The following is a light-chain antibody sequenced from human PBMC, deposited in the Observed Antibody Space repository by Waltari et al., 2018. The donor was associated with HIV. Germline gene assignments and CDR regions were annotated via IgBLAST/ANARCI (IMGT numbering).Light chain of an antibody. Sequence: IQMPPSPSILSASVGDRFALTCRASQNVDSWLAWYQQRPGRDPKLLIYKASTLEYGVPARFSGSGSGTNFTLTINSLHPDDFATYYCQQYNSDFYTFGLGTRLDLK. CDR1: QNVDSW. CDR2: KAS. CDR3: QQYNSDFYT. J-gene: IGKJ2*01. V-gene: IGKV1-5*03.